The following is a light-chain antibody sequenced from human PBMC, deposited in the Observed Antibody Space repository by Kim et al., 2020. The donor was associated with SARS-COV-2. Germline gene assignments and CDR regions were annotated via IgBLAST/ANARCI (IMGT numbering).Light chain of an antibody. J-gene: IGLJ3*02. CDR2: YDD. Sequence: QSVLTQPPSVSEAPRQRVTISCSGSSSNIGKNAVNWYQQLPGKAPKLLIYYDDLLPSGVSDRFSGSKSGTSASLAISGLQSEDEADYYCAAWDDRLNGWVFGGGTKLTVL. CDR1: SSNIGKNA. CDR3: AAWDDRLNGWV. V-gene: IGLV1-36*01.